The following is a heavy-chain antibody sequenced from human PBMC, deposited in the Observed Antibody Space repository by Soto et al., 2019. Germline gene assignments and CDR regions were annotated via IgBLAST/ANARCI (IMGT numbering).Heavy chain of an antibody. D-gene: IGHD2-15*01. J-gene: IGHJ5*02. CDR1: GFTFSSQP. CDR3: ARPSGYCSGGSCFPFDN. V-gene: IGHV3-23*01. CDR2: ISGRGGDIT. Sequence: PGGSLRLSSTASGFTFSSQPMSWVRQARGKGLEWVSSISGRGGDITYYADSVEGRFSISRDNSKNTLYLQMNSLRAEDTAVYYCARPSGYCSGGSCFPFDNWGQGTQVTVSS.